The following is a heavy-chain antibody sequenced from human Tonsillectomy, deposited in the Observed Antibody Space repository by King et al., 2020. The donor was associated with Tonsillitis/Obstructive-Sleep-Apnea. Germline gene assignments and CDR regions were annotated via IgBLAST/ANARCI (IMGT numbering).Heavy chain of an antibody. CDR3: ARAFGRGGACPRHYYYYMDV. D-gene: IGHD2-21*02. CDR2: IFSNDDR. CDR1: GFSLSNPRMG. Sequence: VTLKESGPVLVKPTETLTLTCTVSGFSLSNPRMGVSWIRQPPGKALEWLAHIFSNDDRSFNTSLSNRLTISKDTSRSQVVLNMTKMDPVDTATYYCARAFGRGGACPRHYYYYMDVWGEGTTVTVSS. V-gene: IGHV2-26*01. J-gene: IGHJ6*03.